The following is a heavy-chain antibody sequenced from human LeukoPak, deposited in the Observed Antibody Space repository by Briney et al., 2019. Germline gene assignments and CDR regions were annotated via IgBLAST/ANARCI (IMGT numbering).Heavy chain of an antibody. CDR3: AREKVRTIFGVVIKGGYWFDP. V-gene: IGHV4-59*12. Sequence: PSETLSLTCTVSGGSISSYYWSWIRQPPGKGLEWIGYLYYSGSTNYNPSLESRVTISVDTSKNQFSLKLSSVTAADTAVYYCAREKVRTIFGVVIKGGYWFDPWGQGTLVTVSS. CDR2: LYYSGST. D-gene: IGHD3-3*01. CDR1: GGSISSYY. J-gene: IGHJ5*02.